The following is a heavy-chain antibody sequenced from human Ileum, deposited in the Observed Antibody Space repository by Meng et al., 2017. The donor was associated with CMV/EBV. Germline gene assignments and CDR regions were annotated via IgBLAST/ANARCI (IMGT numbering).Heavy chain of an antibody. CDR1: GSSLRRSLHY. V-gene: IGHV4-39*07. Sequence: VPGSSLRRSLHYWGWVRQPPGKGLEWIASFQYSGGANYNPSLKSRVSISVDTSKNQLSLSLRSVTAADTAVYYCARDMGTVNSGFDVWGQGTLVTVSS. J-gene: IGHJ4*02. CDR2: FQYSGGA. CDR3: ARDMGTVNSGFDV. D-gene: IGHD4-11*01.